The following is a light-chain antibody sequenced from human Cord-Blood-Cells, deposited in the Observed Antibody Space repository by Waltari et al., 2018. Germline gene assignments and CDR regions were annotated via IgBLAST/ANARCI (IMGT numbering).Light chain of an antibody. CDR3: QQYYSTPRT. Sequence: DIVMTQSPDSLAVSLGERATINCKSSQSVLYSSNNKNYLALYQQKPGQPPKMIIYWASTRESGVPDRFSGSGSGTDFTLTISSLQAEDVAVYYCQQYYSTPRTFGQGTKVEIK. CDR1: QSVLYSSNNKNY. V-gene: IGKV4-1*01. CDR2: WAS. J-gene: IGKJ1*01.